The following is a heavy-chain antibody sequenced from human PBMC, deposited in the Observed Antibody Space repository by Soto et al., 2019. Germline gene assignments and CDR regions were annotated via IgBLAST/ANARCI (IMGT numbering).Heavy chain of an antibody. V-gene: IGHV3-21*01. CDR2: ISSSSSYI. J-gene: IGHJ6*02. D-gene: IGHD6-25*01. Sequence: EVQLVESGGGLVKPGGSLRLSCAASGFTFSSYSMNWVRQAQGKGLEWVSSISSSSSYIYYADSVKGRFTISRDNAKNSLYLQMNSLRAEDTAVYYCARMGSQRYYYYGMDVWGQGTTFTVSS. CDR3: ARMGSQRYYYYGMDV. CDR1: GFTFSSYS.